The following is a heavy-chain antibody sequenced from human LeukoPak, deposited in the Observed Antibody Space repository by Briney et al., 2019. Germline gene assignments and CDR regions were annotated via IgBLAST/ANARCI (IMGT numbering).Heavy chain of an antibody. D-gene: IGHD3-22*01. CDR2: IHYTGST. CDR1: GGSISSYY. J-gene: IGHJ3*02. Sequence: PSETLSLTCTVSGGSISSYYWSWIRQSPGKGLECIGYIHYTGSTNYNPSLKSRVTISVETSKNQFSLKLKSVTAADTAVYFCARGPYSYDSSGAFDIWGQGTMVTVSS. V-gene: IGHV4-59*01. CDR3: ARGPYSYDSSGAFDI.